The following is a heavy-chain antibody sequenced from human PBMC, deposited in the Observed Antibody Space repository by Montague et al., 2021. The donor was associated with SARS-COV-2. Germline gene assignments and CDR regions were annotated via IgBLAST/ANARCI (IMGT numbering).Heavy chain of an antibody. CDR2: INYSGST. CDR3: ARVTTKSTLYGSGVYRGFDAFDF. D-gene: IGHD3-10*01. CDR1: DGSISTYY. V-gene: IGHV4-59*12. J-gene: IGHJ3*01. Sequence: SETLSLTCTVSDGSISTYYWSWIRQPPGKGLEWIGYINYSGSTNYNPSLKSRVTISVDTSKNQFSLKLSSVTAADTAVYYCARVTTKSTLYGSGVYRGFDAFDFWGQGTMVTVSS.